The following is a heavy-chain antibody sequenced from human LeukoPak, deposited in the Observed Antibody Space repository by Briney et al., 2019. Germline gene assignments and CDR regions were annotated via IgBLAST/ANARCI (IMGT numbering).Heavy chain of an antibody. CDR1: GYTFNAYY. CDR3: ASEAFCASGNCYLQRVAS. D-gene: IGHD3-22*01. V-gene: IGHV1-2*02. CDR2: IDPKTGNT. Sequence: ASVKVSCKPSGYTFNAYYMHWVRQAPGPALEWVRWIDPKTGNTRYAQKFQGRVTITRDTPIGTVYMELSSLKSDDTAVYYCASEAFCASGNCYLQRVASWGPGTLVTDSS. J-gene: IGHJ4*02.